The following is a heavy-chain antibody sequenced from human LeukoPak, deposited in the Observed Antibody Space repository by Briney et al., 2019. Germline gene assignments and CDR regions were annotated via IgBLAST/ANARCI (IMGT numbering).Heavy chain of an antibody. CDR2: IDTAGDT. CDR3: AARIAAAGLHWYFDL. D-gene: IGHD6-13*01. CDR1: GFTFSSYD. V-gene: IGHV3-13*01. J-gene: IGHJ2*01. Sequence: GGSLRLSCAAPGFTFSSYDMHWVRQATGKGLEWVSAIDTAGDTYYPGSVKGRFTISRENARNSLYLQMSSLRAGDTAVYYCAARIAAAGLHWYFDLWGRGTLVTVSS.